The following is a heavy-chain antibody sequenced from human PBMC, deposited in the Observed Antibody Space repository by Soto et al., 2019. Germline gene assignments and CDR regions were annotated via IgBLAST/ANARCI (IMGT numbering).Heavy chain of an antibody. V-gene: IGHV4-31*03. CDR1: GGSIRSGGYY. CDR3: ASDKLYSSPPHFDS. CDR2: IDDSGSI. J-gene: IGHJ4*02. Sequence: SETLSLTCTVSGGSIRSGGYYWSWIRQHPGKGLEWIGFIDDSGSIYYNPSLKSRPTLSIDTSKNQFSLKLRSVTAADTAVYYCASDKLYSSPPHFDSWGPGTLVTVSS. D-gene: IGHD6-13*01.